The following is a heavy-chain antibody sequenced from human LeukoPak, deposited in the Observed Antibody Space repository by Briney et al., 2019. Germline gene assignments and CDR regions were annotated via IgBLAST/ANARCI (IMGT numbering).Heavy chain of an antibody. Sequence: GGSLRLSCAASGFTFSSYSMNWVRQAPGKGLEWVSSISSSSSYIYYADSVKGRFTISRDNAKNSLYLQMNSLRAEDTAVYYCAREEDTAMLQPLDYWGQGTLVTVSS. D-gene: IGHD5-18*01. CDR2: ISSSSSYI. CDR1: GFTFSSYS. V-gene: IGHV3-21*01. CDR3: AREEDTAMLQPLDY. J-gene: IGHJ4*02.